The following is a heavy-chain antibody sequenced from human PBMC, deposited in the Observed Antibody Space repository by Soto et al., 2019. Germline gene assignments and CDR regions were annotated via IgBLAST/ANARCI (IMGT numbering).Heavy chain of an antibody. J-gene: IGHJ4*02. CDR2: ISDSGGST. CDR3: AKRVEYSSSTHYFDY. V-gene: IGHV3-23*01. Sequence: GGSLRLSCAASGFTFSSYGMHWVRQAPGKGLEWVSAISDSGGSTYYADSVKGRFTISRDNSKNTLYLQMNSLRAEDTAVYYCAKRVEYSSSTHYFDYWGQGTLVTVSS. CDR1: GFTFSSYG. D-gene: IGHD6-6*01.